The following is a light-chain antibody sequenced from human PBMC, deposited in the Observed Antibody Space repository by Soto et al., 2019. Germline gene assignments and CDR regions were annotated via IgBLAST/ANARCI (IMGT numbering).Light chain of an antibody. CDR2: TAS. CDR3: QQLAGFPIT. Sequence: DSHLTQSPSFLSAAVGDRVTITCRASQGISTYLAWYQQKPGKAPNLLIYTASTLQTGVPSRFSGSAFGTEFTLTISSLQPEDFATYYCQQLAGFPITFGQGTDWRL. V-gene: IGKV1-9*01. J-gene: IGKJ5*01. CDR1: QGISTY.